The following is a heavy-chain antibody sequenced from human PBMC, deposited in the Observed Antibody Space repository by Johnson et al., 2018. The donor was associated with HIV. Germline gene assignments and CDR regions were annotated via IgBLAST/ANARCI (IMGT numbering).Heavy chain of an antibody. CDR3: AREGFIPGLLRGGAFDI. J-gene: IGHJ3*02. Sequence: QVQLVESGGGVVQPGGSLRLSCVASGFTFSSYGMHWVRQAPGKGLEWVAFIRYDGSNKYYADSVKGRFTISRDNSKNTLYLQMNSLRDEDTAVYYCAREGFIPGLLRGGAFDIWGQGTMVTVSS. CDR2: IRYDGSNK. V-gene: IGHV3-30*02. CDR1: GFTFSSYG. D-gene: IGHD2-15*01.